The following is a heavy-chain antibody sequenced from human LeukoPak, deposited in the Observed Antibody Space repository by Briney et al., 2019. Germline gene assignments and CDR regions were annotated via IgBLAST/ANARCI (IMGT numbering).Heavy chain of an antibody. CDR2: IKQDGSEK. J-gene: IGHJ3*02. V-gene: IGHV3-7*03. CDR3: ARLIGDFTAFDI. CDR1: GFTCSSYW. Sequence: GGSLRLSCAASGFTCSSYWMSWVRQAPGNGLEWVANIKQDGSEKYYADSVEGRFTISRDNAKNSLYLQMNSLRAEDTAIYYCARLIGDFTAFDIWGQGTMVTVSS. D-gene: IGHD3-16*01.